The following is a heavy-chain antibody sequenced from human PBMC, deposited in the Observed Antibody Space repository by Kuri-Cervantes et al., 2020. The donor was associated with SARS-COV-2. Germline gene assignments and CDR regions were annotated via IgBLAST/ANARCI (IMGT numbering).Heavy chain of an antibody. CDR2: ISGSGGST. CDR1: GFTFSSYA. D-gene: IGHD2-2*01. CDR3: AKDSIVVVVPAAKDY. J-gene: IGHJ4*02. V-gene: IGHV3-23*01. Sequence: GESLKISCAASGFTFSSYAMSWVRQAPGKGLEWVSAISGSGGSTYYADSVKGRFTISRDNSKNTLYLQMNSLRAEDTAVYYCAKDSIVVVVPAAKDYWGQGTLVTVSS.